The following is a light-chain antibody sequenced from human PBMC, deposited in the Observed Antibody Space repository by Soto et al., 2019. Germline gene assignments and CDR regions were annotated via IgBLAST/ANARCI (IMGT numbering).Light chain of an antibody. CDR3: QQYNSFPIP. J-gene: IGKJ5*01. CDR1: QSISSW. CDR2: DAS. V-gene: IGKV1-5*01. Sequence: DIPITQSPSTLSASVGDRDTITCRASQSISSWLAWYQQKPGKAPKLLIYDASNLESGVPSRFSGSGSGTEFTLTISSLQPDDFATYYCQQYNSFPIPFGQGARLEIK.